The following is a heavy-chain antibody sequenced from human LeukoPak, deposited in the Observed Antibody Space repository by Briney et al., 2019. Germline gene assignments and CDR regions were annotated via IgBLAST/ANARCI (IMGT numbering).Heavy chain of an antibody. CDR1: GFTISSYA. V-gene: IGHV3-23*01. CDR3: ARLPRLRVTDILDY. D-gene: IGHD2-21*02. CDR2: MSGSAGNT. Sequence: PGGSLRLSCAVSGFTISSYAMSWVRQAPGKGLEWVSAMSGSAGNTFYADSVKGRFTISRDNAKNSLYLQMNSLRDEDTAVYYCARLPRLRVTDILDYWGQGTLVTVSS. J-gene: IGHJ4*02.